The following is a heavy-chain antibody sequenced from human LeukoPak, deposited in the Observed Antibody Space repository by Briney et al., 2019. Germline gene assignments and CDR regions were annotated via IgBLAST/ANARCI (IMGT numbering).Heavy chain of an antibody. CDR1: GYTFTSYG. CDR2: ISAYNGNT. CDR3: ARDPGVPLRRRPRHFDY. V-gene: IGHV1-18*01. J-gene: IGHJ4*02. Sequence: GASVKVSCKASGYTFTSYGISWVRQAPGQGLEWMGWISAYNGNTNYAQKLQGRVTMTTDTSTSTAYMELRSLRSDDTAVYYCARDPGVPLRRRPRHFDYWGQGTLVTVSS. D-gene: IGHD3-10*01.